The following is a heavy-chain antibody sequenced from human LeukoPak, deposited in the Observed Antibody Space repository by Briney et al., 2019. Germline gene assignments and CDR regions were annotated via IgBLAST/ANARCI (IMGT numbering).Heavy chain of an antibody. CDR3: AREKAGYCSSTSCLGLGRYYYMDV. CDR2: IYYSGST. Sequence: PSETLSLTCTVSGGSISSGGYYWSWIRQHPGKGLEWIGYIYYSGSTYYNPSLNSRVTISVDTSKNQFSLKLSSVTAADTAVYYCAREKAGYCSSTSCLGLGRYYYMDVWGKGTTVTVSS. D-gene: IGHD2-2*01. V-gene: IGHV4-31*03. J-gene: IGHJ6*03. CDR1: GGSISSGGYY.